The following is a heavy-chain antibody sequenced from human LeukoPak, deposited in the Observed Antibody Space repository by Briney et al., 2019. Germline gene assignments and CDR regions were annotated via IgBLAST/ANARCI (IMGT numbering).Heavy chain of an antibody. CDR2: INPNSGGT. CDR3: ARGRASRVGATWGYYFDY. J-gene: IGHJ4*02. V-gene: IGHV1-2*02. Sequence: ASVKVSCKASGYTFTGYYMHWVRQAPGQGLEWMGWINPNSGGTNYAQKFQGRVTMTRDTSISTAYMELSRLRSDDTAVYYCARGRASRVGATWGYYFDYWGQGTLVTVSS. D-gene: IGHD1-26*01. CDR1: GYTFTGYY.